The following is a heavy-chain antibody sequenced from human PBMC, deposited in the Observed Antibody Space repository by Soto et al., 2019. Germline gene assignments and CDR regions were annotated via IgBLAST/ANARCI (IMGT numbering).Heavy chain of an antibody. D-gene: IGHD3-3*01. CDR1: GFTFSSYS. Sequence: GESLRLSWAASGFTFSSYSMNWVRQAPGKGLEWVSSISSSSSYIYYADSVKGRFTISRDNAKNSLYLQMNSLRAEDTAVYYCARDGYYDFWSGNRYGMDVWGQGTTVTVSS. V-gene: IGHV3-21*01. CDR2: ISSSSSYI. CDR3: ARDGYYDFWSGNRYGMDV. J-gene: IGHJ6*02.